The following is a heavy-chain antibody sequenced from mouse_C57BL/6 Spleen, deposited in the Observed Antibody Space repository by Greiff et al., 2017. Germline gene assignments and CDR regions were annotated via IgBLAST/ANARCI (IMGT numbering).Heavy chain of an antibody. CDR3: ARACCGCSNYYFDY. V-gene: IGHV1-55*01. CDR1: GYTFTSYL. CDR2: INPGSGGT. Sequence: QVQLQQPGAELVKPGASVKMSCKASGYTFTSYLINWVKQRPGQGLEWIGVINPGSGGTNYNEKFKGKATLTVDNSSSTAYMQLSSLTSEDSAVYDCARACCGCSNYYFDYWGKGTTLTVSS. D-gene: IGHD2-5*01. J-gene: IGHJ2*01.